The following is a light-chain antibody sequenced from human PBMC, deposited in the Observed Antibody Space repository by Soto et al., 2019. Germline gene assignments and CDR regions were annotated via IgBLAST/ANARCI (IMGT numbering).Light chain of an antibody. CDR1: SGHSNYA. J-gene: IGLJ3*02. V-gene: IGLV4-69*01. Sequence: QPVLTQSPSASASLGASVKLTCTLSSGHSNYAIAWHQQQPKKGPRYLMKLNSDGSHNKGDGIPDRFSGSISGAERYLTISSLQSEDEADYYCQTWDIGVHVVFGGGTQLTVL. CDR2: LNSDGSH. CDR3: QTWDIGVHVV.